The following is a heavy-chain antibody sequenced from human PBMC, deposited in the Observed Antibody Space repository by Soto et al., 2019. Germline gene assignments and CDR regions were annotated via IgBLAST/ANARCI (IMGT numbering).Heavy chain of an antibody. J-gene: IGHJ4*02. CDR3: TCPGYSSSYFGFDY. V-gene: IGHV3-21*01. Sequence: EVQLVESGGGLVKPGGSLRLSCAASGFTFSSYSMNWVRQAPGKGLEWVSSISSSSSYIYYADSVKGRFTISRDNAKNSLYLQMNSLRAEDTAVYYCTCPGYSSSYFGFDYWGQGTLVTVSS. CDR2: ISSSSSYI. CDR1: GFTFSSYS. D-gene: IGHD6-13*01.